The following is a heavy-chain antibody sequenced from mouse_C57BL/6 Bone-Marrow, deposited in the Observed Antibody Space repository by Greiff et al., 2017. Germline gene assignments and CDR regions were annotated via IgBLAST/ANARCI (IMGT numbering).Heavy chain of an antibody. V-gene: IGHV1-62-2*01. Sequence: VQLQQSGAELVKPGASVKLSCKASGYTFSEYTIHWVKQRFGQVLEWIGWFYPGSGSFKSNEKFKVKAILTADKSSSTVYMGLSRLTSEDSAVYFCARNEDGGYEYDFAYWGQETLVTGSA. D-gene: IGHD2-4*01. J-gene: IGHJ3*01. CDR3: ARNEDGGYEYDFAY. CDR2: FYPGSGSF. CDR1: GYTFSEYT.